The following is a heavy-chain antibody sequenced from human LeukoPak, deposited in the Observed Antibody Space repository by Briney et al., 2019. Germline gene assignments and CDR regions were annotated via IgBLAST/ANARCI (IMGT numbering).Heavy chain of an antibody. J-gene: IGHJ6*03. Sequence: GASVKVSCKASGYTFTSYDISWVRQATGQGLEWMGWMNPISGNTGYAQKCQGRVTITRNTSISTAYMELSSLRSEDTAVYYCARVGCSSTSCYADYYYYMDVWGKGTTVTVSS. CDR1: GYTFTSYD. CDR3: ARVGCSSTSCYADYYYYMDV. CDR2: MNPISGNT. D-gene: IGHD2-2*01. V-gene: IGHV1-8*03.